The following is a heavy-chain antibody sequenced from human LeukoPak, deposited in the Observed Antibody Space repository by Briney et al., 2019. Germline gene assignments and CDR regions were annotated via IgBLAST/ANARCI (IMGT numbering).Heavy chain of an antibody. J-gene: IGHJ4*02. CDR1: GFTFSSYA. D-gene: IGHD5-18*01. CDR2: ITASGGNT. CDR3: AKGNGYSYGRYYFDY. V-gene: IGHV3-23*01. Sequence: GGSLRLSCAASGFTFSSYAMGWVRQAPGKGLEWVSAITASGGNTYYADSVKGRFTISRDNSKNTLYLQVNSLRAGDTAVYYCAKGNGYSYGRYYFDYWGQGTLVTVSS.